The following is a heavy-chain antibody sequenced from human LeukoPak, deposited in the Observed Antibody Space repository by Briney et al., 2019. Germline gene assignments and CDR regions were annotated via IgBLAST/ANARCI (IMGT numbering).Heavy chain of an antibody. CDR2: IKSKTDGGTT. Sequence: PGGSLRLSCAASGFTFSNAWMSWVRQAPGKGLEWVGRIKSKTDGGTTDYAAPVKGRFTISRDDSKNTLYLQMNSLKTEDTAVYYCTTDRYYYDSSGYYRYYFDYWGQGTLVTVSS. CDR3: TTDRYYYDSSGYYRYYFDY. D-gene: IGHD3-22*01. J-gene: IGHJ4*02. CDR1: GFTFSNAW. V-gene: IGHV3-15*01.